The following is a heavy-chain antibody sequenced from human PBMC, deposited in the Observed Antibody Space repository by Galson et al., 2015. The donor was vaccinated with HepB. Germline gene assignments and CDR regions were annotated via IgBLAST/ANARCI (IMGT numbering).Heavy chain of an antibody. J-gene: IGHJ4*02. CDR2: ITGSGSTI. CDR3: ARERSTRVGATALDY. CDR1: GFTFSDYY. D-gene: IGHD1-26*01. V-gene: IGHV3-11*01. Sequence: SLRLSCAASGFTFSDYYMTWIRQTPGKGLEWVSYITGSGSTIYHADSVKGRFTISRDNAKNSLFLQMNSLRADDTAVYYCARERSTRVGATALDYWGQGTLVTVSS.